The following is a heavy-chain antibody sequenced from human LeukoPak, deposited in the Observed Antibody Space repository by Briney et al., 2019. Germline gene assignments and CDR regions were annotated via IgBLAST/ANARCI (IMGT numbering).Heavy chain of an antibody. Sequence: GRSLRLSCAASGFTFDDYAMHWVRQAPGKGLEWVSGISWNSGSIGYADSVKGRFTISRDNAKNSLYLQMNSLRAEDMALYYCARAYSSGWSRVAFDIWGQGTMVTVSS. J-gene: IGHJ3*02. CDR2: ISWNSGSI. V-gene: IGHV3-9*03. D-gene: IGHD6-19*01. CDR3: ARAYSSGWSRVAFDI. CDR1: GFTFDDYA.